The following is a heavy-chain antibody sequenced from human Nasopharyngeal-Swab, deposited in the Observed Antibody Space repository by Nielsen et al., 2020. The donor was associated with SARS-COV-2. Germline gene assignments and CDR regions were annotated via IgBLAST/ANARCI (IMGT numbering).Heavy chain of an antibody. Sequence: ETLSLTCAASGFTFSSYAMSWVRQAPGKGLEWVSAISGSGGSTYYADSVKGRFTISRDNSKNTLYLQMNSLRAEDTAVYYCAKDQSRNFYYYDSSGKNAFDIWGQGTMVTVSS. V-gene: IGHV3-23*01. D-gene: IGHD3-22*01. J-gene: IGHJ3*02. CDR1: GFTFSSYA. CDR3: AKDQSRNFYYYDSSGKNAFDI. CDR2: ISGSGGST.